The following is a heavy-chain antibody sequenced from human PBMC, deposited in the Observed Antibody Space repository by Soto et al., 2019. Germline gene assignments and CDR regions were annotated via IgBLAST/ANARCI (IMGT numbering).Heavy chain of an antibody. CDR3: AKDRVLRYFDWLSSAVDP. V-gene: IGHV3-23*01. D-gene: IGHD3-9*01. J-gene: IGHJ5*02. Sequence: GGSLRLSCAASRFTFSSYAMSWVRQAPGKGLEWVSAISGSGGSTYYADSVKGRFTISRDNSKNTLYLQMNSLRAEDTAVYYCAKDRVLRYFDWLSSAVDPWGQGTLVTVSS. CDR2: ISGSGGST. CDR1: RFTFSSYA.